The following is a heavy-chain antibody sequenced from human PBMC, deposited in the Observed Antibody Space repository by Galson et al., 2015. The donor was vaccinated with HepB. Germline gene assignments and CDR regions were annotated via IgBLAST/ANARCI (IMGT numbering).Heavy chain of an antibody. Sequence: VKVSCKASGYTFNIYGISWVRQAPGQGLEWMGWVSPYNSNTKYAQTVQDRVTMTTDTSTSTAYMELRSLRSDDTAVYYCAREDPTKSYYMDVWGKGTTVTVAS. CDR3: AREDPTKSYYMDV. J-gene: IGHJ6*03. CDR2: VSPYNSNT. V-gene: IGHV1-18*01. CDR1: GYTFNIYG.